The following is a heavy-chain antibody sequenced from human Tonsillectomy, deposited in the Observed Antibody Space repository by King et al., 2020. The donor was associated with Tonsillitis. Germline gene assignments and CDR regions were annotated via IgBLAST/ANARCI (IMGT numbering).Heavy chain of an antibody. CDR1: GFTFSNAW. J-gene: IGHJ6*02. V-gene: IGHV3-15*01. D-gene: IGHD2-15*01. CDR2: IKTKTDGGTT. CDR3: ATGIVVGAAATYGLDI. Sequence: VQLVESGGGLVKPGGSLRLSCAAFGFTFSNAWMTWVRQAPGKGLEWVGRIKTKTDGGTTDYAAPVKGRFTISRVDSENTLYLQMNSLKTEDTAVYYWATGIVVGAAATYGLDIWGQGTTVTVSS.